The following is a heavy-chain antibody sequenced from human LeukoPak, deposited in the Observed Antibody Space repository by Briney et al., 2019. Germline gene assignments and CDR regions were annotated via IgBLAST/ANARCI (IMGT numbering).Heavy chain of an antibody. CDR2: IYHSGST. CDR1: GYSISSGYY. Sequence: SETLSLTCTVSGYSISSGYYWGWIRQPPGKGLEWIGSIYHSGSTYYNPSLKSRVSISVDTSKNQFSLKLSSVTAADTAVYYCARGNHPYYNFWSGYALDYWGQGTLVTVSS. J-gene: IGHJ4*02. CDR3: ARGNHPYYNFWSGYALDY. V-gene: IGHV4-38-2*02. D-gene: IGHD3-3*01.